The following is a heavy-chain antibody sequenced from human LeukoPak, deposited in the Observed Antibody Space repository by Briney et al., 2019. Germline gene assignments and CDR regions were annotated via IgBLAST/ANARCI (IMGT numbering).Heavy chain of an antibody. D-gene: IGHD6-19*01. CDR3: AREIAVAGTRWFDP. V-gene: IGHV4-31*03. J-gene: IGHJ5*02. Sequence: SQTLSLTCTVSGGSISSGGYYWSWIRQHPGKGLEWLGYIYYSGSTYYNPSLKSRVTISVDTSKNQFSLKLSSVTAADTAVYYCAREIAVAGTRWFDPWGQGTLVTVSS. CDR1: GGSISSGGYY. CDR2: IYYSGST.